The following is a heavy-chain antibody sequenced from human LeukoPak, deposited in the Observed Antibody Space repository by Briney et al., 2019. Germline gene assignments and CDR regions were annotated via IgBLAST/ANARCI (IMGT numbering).Heavy chain of an antibody. J-gene: IGHJ3*02. CDR1: GYTFISYG. V-gene: IGHV1-18*01. D-gene: IGHD6-13*01. CDR3: ARIHPYSSSWYGDAFDI. Sequence: GASVKVSCKASGYTFISYGISWVRQAPGQGLERMGWISAYNGNTNYAQKLQGRVTMTTDTSTSTAYMELRSLRSDDTAVYYCARIHPYSSSWYGDAFDIWGQGTMVTVSS. CDR2: ISAYNGNT.